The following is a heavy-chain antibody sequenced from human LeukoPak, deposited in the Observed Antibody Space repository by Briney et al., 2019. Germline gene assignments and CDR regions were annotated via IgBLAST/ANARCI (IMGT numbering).Heavy chain of an antibody. D-gene: IGHD6-6*01. J-gene: IGHJ4*02. CDR3: ASGVYHFDH. Sequence: GGSLRLSCAASGFTFSSYWMSWVRQTPGKGLEWVANIKQDGSEKYYLNSVKGRFTISRDNAKNSVYLQMNSLRAEDTAVYYRASGVYHFDHWGQGTLVTVSS. CDR1: GFTFSSYW. V-gene: IGHV3-7*01. CDR2: IKQDGSEK.